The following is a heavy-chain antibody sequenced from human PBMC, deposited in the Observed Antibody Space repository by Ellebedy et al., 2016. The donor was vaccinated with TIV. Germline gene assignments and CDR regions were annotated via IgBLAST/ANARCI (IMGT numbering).Heavy chain of an antibody. CDR2: IYYSGTS. CDR1: GGSISSYH. J-gene: IGHJ5*01. D-gene: IGHD5-12*01. Sequence: SETLSLTCTVSGGSISSYHWSWIRQPPGKGLEWIGYIYYSGTSKYHSSLKSRVTISLDTSKNQFSLKLSSVTAADTAVYYCARLKAVRDISMYNYFDSWGQGTLVTVSS. CDR3: ARLKAVRDISMYNYFDS. V-gene: IGHV4-59*01.